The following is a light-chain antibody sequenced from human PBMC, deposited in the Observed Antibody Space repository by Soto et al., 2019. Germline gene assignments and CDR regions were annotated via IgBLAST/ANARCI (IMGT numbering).Light chain of an antibody. CDR1: QSVLYRSKNKNY. V-gene: IGKV4-1*01. CDR2: WAS. J-gene: IGKJ3*01. Sequence: DIVMTQSPDSLAVSLGERATINCKSSQSVLYRSKNKNYLAWYQQKPGQPPKLLIYWASTRESGVPDRFSGRGSGTDFTLTISILQAEDVAVYYCQQYYSTPFPFGPGTKVDIK. CDR3: QQYYSTPFP.